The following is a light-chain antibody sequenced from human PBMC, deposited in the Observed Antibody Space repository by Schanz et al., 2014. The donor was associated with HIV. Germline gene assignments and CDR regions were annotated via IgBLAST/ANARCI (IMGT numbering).Light chain of an antibody. CDR3: GTWDSTLSAVV. V-gene: IGLV1-51*01. CDR1: AFNIGHYS. Sequence: QSVLAQPPSVSGAPGQRVTISCSGSAFNIGHYSVSWYQQFPGTVPKLLIYDNNERPSDIPDRFSGSKTGTSATLVIIGLQTGDEADYYCGTWDSTLSAVVFGGGTKLTVL. CDR2: DNN. J-gene: IGLJ2*01.